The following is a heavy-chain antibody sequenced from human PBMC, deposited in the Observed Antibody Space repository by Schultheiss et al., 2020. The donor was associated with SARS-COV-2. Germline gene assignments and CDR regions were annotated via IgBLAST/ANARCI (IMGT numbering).Heavy chain of an antibody. CDR1: GGSFSGYY. Sequence: SETLSLTCAVYGGSFSGYYWSWIRQPPGKGLEWIGEINHSGSTNYNPSLKSRVTISVDTSKNQFSLKLSSVTAADTAVYYCVRDHRWSFDSWGQGTLVTVSS. CDR3: VRDHRWSFDS. V-gene: IGHV4-34*01. D-gene: IGHD2-15*01. J-gene: IGHJ4*02. CDR2: INHSGST.